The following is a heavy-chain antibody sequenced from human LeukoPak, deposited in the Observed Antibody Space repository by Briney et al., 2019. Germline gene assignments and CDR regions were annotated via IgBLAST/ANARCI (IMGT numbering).Heavy chain of an antibody. CDR3: ASVRDGYNDAYDI. Sequence: ASVKVSCKASGFTFTNYNMHWVRQAPGQGLEWMGIINPSGGSTNYAQNFQARVTMTRDTSTSTVYMELRSLRSEDTAVYYCASVRDGYNDAYDIWGQGTMVTVPS. D-gene: IGHD5-24*01. V-gene: IGHV1-46*01. J-gene: IGHJ3*02. CDR2: INPSGGST. CDR1: GFTFTNYN.